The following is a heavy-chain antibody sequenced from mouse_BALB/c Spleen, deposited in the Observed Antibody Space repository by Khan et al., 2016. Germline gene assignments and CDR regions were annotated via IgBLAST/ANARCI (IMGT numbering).Heavy chain of an antibody. J-gene: IGHJ3*01. Sequence: VQLQESGAELVRPGTSVKVSCKASGYAFTNCLIEWVKQRPGQGLEWIGVSNPGSGGTNYNERFKGKATLTADNSSSTAYMQLSSLTSDDSAVYFCAGQYGSSYVGFAYWGQGTLVTVSA. D-gene: IGHD1-1*01. CDR3: AGQYGSSYVGFAY. CDR2: SNPGSGGT. V-gene: IGHV1-54*01. CDR1: GYAFTNCL.